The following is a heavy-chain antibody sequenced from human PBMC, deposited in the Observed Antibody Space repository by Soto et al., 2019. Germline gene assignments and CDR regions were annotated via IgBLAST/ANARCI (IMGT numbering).Heavy chain of an antibody. D-gene: IGHD4-17*01. CDR3: ARDSSPYDYGGYLYYYGMDV. CDR2: ISSSSSYI. V-gene: IGHV3-21*01. Sequence: GSLRLSCAASGFTFSSYSMNWVRQAPGKGLEWVSSISSSSSYIYYADSVKGRFTISRDNAKNSLYLQMNSLRAEDTAVYYCARDSSPYDYGGYLYYYGMDVWGQGTKVTVSS. CDR1: GFTFSSYS. J-gene: IGHJ6*02.